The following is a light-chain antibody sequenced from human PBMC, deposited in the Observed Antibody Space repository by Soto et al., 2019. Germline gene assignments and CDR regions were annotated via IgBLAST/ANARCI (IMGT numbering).Light chain of an antibody. V-gene: IGLV2-11*01. J-gene: IGLJ1*01. CDR3: CSYAGSVYV. Sequence: QSALTQPRSVSGSPGQSVTISCIGSSSDVGGYYSVSWHQQHPGKAPKLMIYDVNKRPSGVPDRFSGSKSGNTASLTISGLQAEDEADYYCCSYAGSVYVFGAGTKLTVL. CDR1: SSDVGGYYS. CDR2: DVN.